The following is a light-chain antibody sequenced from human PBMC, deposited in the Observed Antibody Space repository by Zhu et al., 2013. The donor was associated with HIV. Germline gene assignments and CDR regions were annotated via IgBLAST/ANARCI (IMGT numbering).Light chain of an antibody. CDR2: GRT. CDR1: PTTASNF. Sequence: EIVLTQSPGTLSLSPGEGATLFCRASPTTASNFIAWYQQRPGQAPRLLIYGRTNRATGIPDRFSGDESGTDFILRISRLEPEDAATYYCQHFSRSSFTFGPGTRVDIK. CDR3: QHFSRSSFT. J-gene: IGKJ3*01. V-gene: IGKV3-20*01.